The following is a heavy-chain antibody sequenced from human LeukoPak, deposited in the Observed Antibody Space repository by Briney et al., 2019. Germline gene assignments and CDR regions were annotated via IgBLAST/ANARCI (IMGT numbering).Heavy chain of an antibody. V-gene: IGHV3-53*01. Sequence: GGSLRLSCAASGFTVSSNYMSWVRQAPGKGLEWVSDIYSGGSTYYADSVKGRFTISRDNSKNTLYLQMNSLRAEDTAVYYCARDNWNEYFDYWGQGTLVTVSS. CDR2: IYSGGST. J-gene: IGHJ4*02. D-gene: IGHD1-20*01. CDR3: ARDNWNEYFDY. CDR1: GFTVSSNY.